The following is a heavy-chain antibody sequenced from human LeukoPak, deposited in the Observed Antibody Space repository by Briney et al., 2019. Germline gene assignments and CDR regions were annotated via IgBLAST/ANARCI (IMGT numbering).Heavy chain of an antibody. CDR1: GFIFSLYC. CDR3: VRDFRSADY. J-gene: IGHJ4*02. V-gene: IGHV3-74*01. Sequence: GGSLRLSCAASGFIFSLYCMHWIRQAPGKGPMWVSRICPDGTGISYADSVKARFTTSRDNAKNTVYLQMNGLREEDTAVYYCVRDFRSADYWGQGTLVTVSS. CDR2: ICPDGTGI.